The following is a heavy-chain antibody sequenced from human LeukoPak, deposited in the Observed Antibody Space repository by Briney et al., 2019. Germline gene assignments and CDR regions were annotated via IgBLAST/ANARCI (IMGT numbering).Heavy chain of an antibody. CDR1: GFTFSSYG. CDR3: AKVASGSYYNWPFDY. CDR2: ISSIDGST. D-gene: IGHD1-26*01. Sequence: GGSLRLSCAASGFTFSSYGMSWVRQAPGKGLEWVSGISSIDGSTYYADSVKGRFTVSRDNSKNTLYLQMNSLRAEDTAVYYCAKVASGSYYNWPFDYWGQGTLVTVST. V-gene: IGHV3-23*01. J-gene: IGHJ4*02.